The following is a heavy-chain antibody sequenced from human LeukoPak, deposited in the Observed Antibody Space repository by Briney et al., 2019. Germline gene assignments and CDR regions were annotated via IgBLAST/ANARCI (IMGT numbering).Heavy chain of an antibody. CDR1: NGSISSGYY. D-gene: IGHD3-10*01. J-gene: IGHJ4*02. Sequence: PSETLSLTCRVSNGSISSGYYWNWLRQHPGKGLEWIGYIYHTGNTYSSPSLNSRLTILVDKSKNEFSLRLTSLTAADTAVYFCARGYYMGYGSGNYPENFDSWGQGTLITVSS. V-gene: IGHV4-31*03. CDR2: IYHTGNT. CDR3: ARGYYMGYGSGNYPENFDS.